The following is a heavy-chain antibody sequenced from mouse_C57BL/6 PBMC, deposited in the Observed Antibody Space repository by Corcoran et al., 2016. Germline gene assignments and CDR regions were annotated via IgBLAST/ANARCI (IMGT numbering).Heavy chain of an antibody. J-gene: IGHJ2*01. D-gene: IGHD3-2*02. CDR3: ARRAQATVDY. Sequence: QVQLQQPGAELVMPGASVKLSCKASGYTFTSYWMHWVKQRPGQGLEWIGEIDPSDSYTNYNQKFKGKSTLTVDKSSSTAYMQLSSLTSEDSAVYYCARRAQATVDYWGQGTTLTVSP. CDR1: GYTFTSYW. CDR2: IDPSDSYT. V-gene: IGHV1-69*01.